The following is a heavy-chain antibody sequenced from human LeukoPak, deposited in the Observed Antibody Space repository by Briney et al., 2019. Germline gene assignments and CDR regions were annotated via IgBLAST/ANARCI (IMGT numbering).Heavy chain of an antibody. CDR1: GYSFTSYW. Sequence: GESLKISCKGSGYSFTSYWSGWVRQMPGKGLEWMGIIYPGDSDTRYSPSFQGQVTISADKSISTAYRQWSSLKASDTAMYYCAREYYYDSSGYSNAFDIWGQGTMVTVSS. CDR2: IYPGDSDT. CDR3: AREYYYDSSGYSNAFDI. V-gene: IGHV5-51*01. J-gene: IGHJ3*02. D-gene: IGHD3-22*01.